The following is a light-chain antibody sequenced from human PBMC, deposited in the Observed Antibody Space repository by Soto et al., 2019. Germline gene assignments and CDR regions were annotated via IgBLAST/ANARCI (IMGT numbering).Light chain of an antibody. CDR1: SSNIGSNY. Sequence: QSVLTQPPSASGTPGQRVTISCSGSSSNIGSNYVYWYQQLPGTAPKLLIYRNNQRPSGVPDRFSGSKSGTSASLAISGLRSEDEADYYCAAWDDSLRVFGTGTKPTVL. CDR2: RNN. J-gene: IGLJ1*01. CDR3: AAWDDSLRV. V-gene: IGLV1-47*01.